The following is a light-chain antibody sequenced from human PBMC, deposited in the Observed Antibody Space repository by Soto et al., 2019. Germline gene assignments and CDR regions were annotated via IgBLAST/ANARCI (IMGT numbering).Light chain of an antibody. CDR1: STDFVSYNR. J-gene: IGLJ1*01. V-gene: IGLV2-18*01. CDR2: KAS. Sequence: QSALTQPPSVSATPGQSVTISCTGTSTDFVSYNRVSWYQQPPGTAPKLIIYKASNRPSGVPDRFSGSKSGNTASLTICGLQAADEADYYCRLYKNENTDDFGSGTKLTVL. CDR3: RLYKNENTDD.